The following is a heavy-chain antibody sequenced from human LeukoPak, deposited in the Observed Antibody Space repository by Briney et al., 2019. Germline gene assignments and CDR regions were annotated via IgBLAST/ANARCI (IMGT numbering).Heavy chain of an antibody. CDR1: GYTFNGYY. CDR2: INPNNGGT. D-gene: IGHD5-18*01. J-gene: IGHJ4*02. CDR3: AGSRGYSYGSPFDY. V-gene: IGHV1-2*02. Sequence: ASVKVSCKSSGYTFNGYYMHWVRQAPGQGLEWMGWINPNNGGTKYAQNFQGRVTMTRDTSISTAYMELDRLRFEDTAVYYCAGSRGYSYGSPFDYWGQGTLVTVSS.